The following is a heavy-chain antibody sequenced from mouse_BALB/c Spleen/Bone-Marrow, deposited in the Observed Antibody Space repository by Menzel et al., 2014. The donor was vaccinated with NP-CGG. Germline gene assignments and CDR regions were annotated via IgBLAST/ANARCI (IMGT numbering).Heavy chain of an antibody. CDR2: IYPGNSDT. Sequence: VQLQQSGTVLARPGAAVKMSCKASGYTFSNYWMHWVKQRPGQGLEWIGTIYPGNSDTTYNQKFKGKAKLTAVISTSTAYMDLSSLTNEDSAVYHCTTLARTNFDYWGQGTTLTVSS. CDR1: GYTFSNYW. V-gene: IGHV1-5*01. CDR3: TTLARTNFDY. J-gene: IGHJ2*01. D-gene: IGHD3-1*01.